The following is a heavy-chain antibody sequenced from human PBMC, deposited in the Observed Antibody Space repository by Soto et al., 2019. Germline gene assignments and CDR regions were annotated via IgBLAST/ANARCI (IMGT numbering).Heavy chain of an antibody. Sequence: QVQLVQSGAEVKRPGASVKVSCKASGYTFRNYDVAWVRRAPGHGLEWMGWISISKGKTYYQESLQGRVTMTIDTGTTTAYMEGRSLRSDDTAVYYCGRKGYIGNFGLDVWGQGTTVTVSS. CDR2: ISISKGKT. CDR1: GYTFRNYD. J-gene: IGHJ6*02. D-gene: IGHD5-12*01. CDR3: GRKGYIGNFGLDV. V-gene: IGHV1-18*01.